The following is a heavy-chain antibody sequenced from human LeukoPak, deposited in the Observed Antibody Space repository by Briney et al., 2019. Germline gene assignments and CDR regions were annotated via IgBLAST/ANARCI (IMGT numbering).Heavy chain of an antibody. CDR1: GFTFSSYA. D-gene: IGHD3-22*01. CDR3: ANSFLCDSSDCPDY. J-gene: IGHJ4*02. CDR2: ISGSGGST. Sequence: GGSLRLSCAASGFTFSSYAVSWVRQAPGEGLESVSAISGSGGSTYYADSVKGRFTISRDNSKNTLYLQMNSLRAENTAVYYCANSFLCDSSDCPDYWGQGTLVTVSS. V-gene: IGHV3-23*01.